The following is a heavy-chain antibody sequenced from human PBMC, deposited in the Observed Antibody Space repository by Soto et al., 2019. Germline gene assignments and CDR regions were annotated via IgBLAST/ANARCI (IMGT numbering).Heavy chain of an antibody. CDR1: CGSISSSAYY. J-gene: IGHJ5*02. Sequence: SETLSLTCTFSCGSISSSAYYWSWIRQHPGEGLEWIGYVYYSGSSYYNPSLKSRVTISVDTSKNQFSLKLTSVTAADSAVYYCARAASPYFDFLSAFHPWGQGTLVTVSS. D-gene: IGHD3-9*01. CDR2: VYYSGSS. CDR3: ARAASPYFDFLSAFHP. V-gene: IGHV4-31*03.